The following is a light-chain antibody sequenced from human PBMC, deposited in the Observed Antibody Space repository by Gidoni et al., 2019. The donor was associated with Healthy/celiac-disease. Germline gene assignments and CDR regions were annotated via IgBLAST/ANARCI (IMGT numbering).Light chain of an antibody. V-gene: IGLV3-25*03. CDR1: ALPKQY. Sequence: SYELTQPPSVSVSPGQSARITCSGDALPKQYAYWSQQKPGQAPVLVIYKASERPSGIPERFSGSSSGTTVTLSSVGVQAENEADYYCQSADSSGTYVFGTGTKVTVL. J-gene: IGLJ1*01. CDR2: KAS. CDR3: QSADSSGTYV.